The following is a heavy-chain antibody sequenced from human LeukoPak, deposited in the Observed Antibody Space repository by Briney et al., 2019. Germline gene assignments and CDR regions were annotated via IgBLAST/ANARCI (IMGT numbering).Heavy chain of an antibody. J-gene: IGHJ1*01. CDR3: AIMHGYYDGSGYWVQ. CDR2: ITSNAGRT. V-gene: IGHV3-23*01. CDR1: GFTFGSYG. D-gene: IGHD3-22*01. Sequence: GGSLRLSCAASGFTFGSYGMRWVRQAPGKGLEWVAFITSNAGRTSYADSVEGRFTISRDNPRNTVSMQMNSLRDEDTAVYYCAIMHGYYDGSGYWVQWGQGTLVTVSS.